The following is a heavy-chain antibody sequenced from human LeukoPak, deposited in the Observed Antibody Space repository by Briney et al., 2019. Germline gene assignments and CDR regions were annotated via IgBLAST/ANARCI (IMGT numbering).Heavy chain of an antibody. CDR1: GFSFSTYG. D-gene: IGHD2-8*01. CDR2: ISYNGDDK. J-gene: IGHJ4*02. CDR3: AAQPCINGICYLDY. V-gene: IGHV3-30*03. Sequence: GGSLRLSCVASGFSFSTYGLHWVRQAPGKGLEWVAVISYNGDDKHYAESVKGRFTISRDNSRNTLYLQMNSLRAEDSAVYYCAAQPCINGICYLDYWGQGTLVTVSS.